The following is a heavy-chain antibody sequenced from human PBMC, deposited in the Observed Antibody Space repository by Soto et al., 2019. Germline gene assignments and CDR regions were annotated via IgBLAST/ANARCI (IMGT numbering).Heavy chain of an antibody. Sequence: SETLSLTCTVSGGSISSGDYYWSWIRQPPGKGLEWIGYIYYSGSTYYNPSLKSRVTISVDTSKNQFSLKLSSVTAADTAVYYCARDLFEDSDFWSGTWYYFHYWGQGTLVTVST. J-gene: IGHJ4*02. D-gene: IGHD3-3*01. CDR1: GGSISSGDYY. CDR3: ARDLFEDSDFWSGTWYYFHY. CDR2: IYYSGST. V-gene: IGHV4-30-4*01.